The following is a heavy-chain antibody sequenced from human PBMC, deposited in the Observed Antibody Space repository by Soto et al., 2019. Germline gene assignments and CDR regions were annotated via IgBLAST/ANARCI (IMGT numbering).Heavy chain of an antibody. CDR1: GGPFSSYA. Sequence: SVKVSFKACGGPFSSYAMSLVRQAPGQGLEWMGGIIPIFGTANYAQKFQGRVTITADESTSTAYMELSSLRSGDTAVYYCASRPPDSRHPNWFDPWGQGTLVTVSS. V-gene: IGHV1-69*13. CDR2: IIPIFGTA. D-gene: IGHD6-6*01. J-gene: IGHJ5*02. CDR3: ASRPPDSRHPNWFDP.